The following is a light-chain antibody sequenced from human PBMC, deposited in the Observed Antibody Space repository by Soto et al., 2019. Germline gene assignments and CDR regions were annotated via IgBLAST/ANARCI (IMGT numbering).Light chain of an antibody. V-gene: IGKV1-5*03. CDR3: QQYNSYWT. CDR2: KAS. Sequence: DIQMTQSPSTLSGSVGDRVTITCRASQSVGSWLAWYQQKPGKAPNLLIYKASNLQSGVPLRFSGSGSGTEFILTISSLQPDDSGTYYCQQYNSYWTFGQGTKVDIK. CDR1: QSVGSW. J-gene: IGKJ1*01.